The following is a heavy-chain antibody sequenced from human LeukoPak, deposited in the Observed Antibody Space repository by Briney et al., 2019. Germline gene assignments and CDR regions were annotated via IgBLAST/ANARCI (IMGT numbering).Heavy chain of an antibody. J-gene: IGHJ4*02. V-gene: IGHV4-59*08. Sequence: SETLSLTCTVSGGSISTYYWSWIRQPPGKGLEWIGYIYYSGSTNYNPSLKSRVTISVDTSKNQFSLKLSSVTAADTAVYYCAASYYYYSSGPRPYYFDFWGQGTLVTVAS. D-gene: IGHD3-22*01. CDR2: IYYSGST. CDR3: AASYYYYSSGPRPYYFDF. CDR1: GGSISTYY.